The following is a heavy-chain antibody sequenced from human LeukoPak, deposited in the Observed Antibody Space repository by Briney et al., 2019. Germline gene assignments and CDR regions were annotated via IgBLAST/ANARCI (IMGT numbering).Heavy chain of an antibody. D-gene: IGHD2/OR15-2a*01. CDR1: THTFTSYG. J-gene: IGHJ4*02. CDR3: AKDQNKLDY. Sequence: GGSLRLSCAAATHTFTSYGMHWVRQAPGKGLEWVALIRYDGSNKYYADSVKVRFTISIDNSKNTLYLQMNSLRAEDTAVYYCAKDQNKLDYWGQGTLVTVSS. CDR2: IRYDGSNK. V-gene: IGHV3-30*02.